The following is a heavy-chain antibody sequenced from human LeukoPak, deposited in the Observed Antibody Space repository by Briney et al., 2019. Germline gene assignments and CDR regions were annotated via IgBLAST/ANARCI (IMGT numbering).Heavy chain of an antibody. CDR1: GGSFIEYY. CDR3: ARGAGGTDFDSSGYYYGGA. Sequence: SETLSLTCAVNGGSFIEYYWAWIRQVPGKGLEWIGEINHHGNTNYSPSLKSRLSISIDTSNSQLTLKLTSVTSADTAVYYCARGAGGTDFDSSGYYYGGAWGQGTLVTVSS. J-gene: IGHJ4*02. V-gene: IGHV4-34*01. D-gene: IGHD3-22*01. CDR2: INHHGNT.